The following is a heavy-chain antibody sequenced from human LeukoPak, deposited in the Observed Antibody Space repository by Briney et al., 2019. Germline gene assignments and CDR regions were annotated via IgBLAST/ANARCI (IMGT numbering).Heavy chain of an antibody. J-gene: IGHJ6*03. V-gene: IGHV3-30*04. CDR2: ISYDGSNK. CDR1: GFTFSSYA. CDR3: AKGRGWEASYYYYYMDV. D-gene: IGHD1-26*01. Sequence: GRSLRLSCAASGFTFSSYAMHWVRQAPGKGLEWVAVISYDGSNKYYADSVKGRFTISRDNSKNTLYLQMNSLRAEDTAVYYCAKGRGWEASYYYYYMDVWGKGTTVTISS.